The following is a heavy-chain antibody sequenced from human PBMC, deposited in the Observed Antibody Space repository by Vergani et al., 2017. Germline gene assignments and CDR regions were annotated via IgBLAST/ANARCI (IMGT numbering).Heavy chain of an antibody. CDR2: ISSSSSTI. Sequence: EVQLVESGGGLVQPGGSLRLSCAASGFTFSSYSMNWVRQAPGKGLEWVSYISSSSSTIYYADSVKGRFTISRDNAKNSLYLQMNSLRAEDTAVYYCARDGSRTAAAYYYYYGMDVWGQGTTVTVSS. J-gene: IGHJ6*02. CDR1: GFTFSSYS. D-gene: IGHD6-13*01. CDR3: ARDGSRTAAAYYYYYGMDV. V-gene: IGHV3-48*04.